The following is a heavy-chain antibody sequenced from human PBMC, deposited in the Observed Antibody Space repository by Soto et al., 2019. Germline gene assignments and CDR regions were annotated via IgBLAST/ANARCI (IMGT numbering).Heavy chain of an antibody. CDR1: GFTFSSYS. D-gene: IGHD1-1*01. CDR2: ISSSSSTI. J-gene: IGHJ3*02. Sequence: GGSLRLSCAASGFTFSSYSMNWVRQAPGKGLEWVSYISSSSSTIYYADSVKGRFTISRDNAKNSLYLQMNSLRAEDTAVYYCARDFIRRWNQGHYDAFDIWGQGTMVTVSS. V-gene: IGHV3-48*01. CDR3: ARDFIRRWNQGHYDAFDI.